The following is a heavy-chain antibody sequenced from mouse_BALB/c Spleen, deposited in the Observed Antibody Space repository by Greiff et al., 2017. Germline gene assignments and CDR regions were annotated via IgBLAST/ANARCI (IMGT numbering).Heavy chain of an antibody. Sequence: VQLQQPGAELVRPGASVKLSCKASGYTFTSYWINWVKQRPGQGLEWIGNIYPSDSYTNYNQKFKDKATLTVDKSSSTAYMQLSSPTSEDSAVYYCTRNYYEAMDYWGQGTSVTVSS. CDR2: IYPSDSYT. J-gene: IGHJ4*01. D-gene: IGHD1-1*01. V-gene: IGHV1-69*02. CDR1: GYTFTSYW. CDR3: TRNYYEAMDY.